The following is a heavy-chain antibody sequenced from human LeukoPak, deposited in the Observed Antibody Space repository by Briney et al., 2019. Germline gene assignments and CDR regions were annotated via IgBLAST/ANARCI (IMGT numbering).Heavy chain of an antibody. CDR2: IYHSGST. Sequence: SQTLSLTCAVSGGSISSGGYSWSWIRQPPGKGLEWIGYIYHSGSTYYNPSLKSRVTISVDTSKNQFSLKLSSVTAADTAVYYCARDLVDTAMAGAFDIWGQGTMVTVSS. CDR3: ARDLVDTAMAGAFDI. D-gene: IGHD5-18*01. CDR1: GGSISSGGYS. V-gene: IGHV4-30-2*01. J-gene: IGHJ3*02.